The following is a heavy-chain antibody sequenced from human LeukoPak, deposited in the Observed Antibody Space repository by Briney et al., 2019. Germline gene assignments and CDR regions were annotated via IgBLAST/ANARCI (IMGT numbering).Heavy chain of an antibody. CDR1: GYTFTGYY. D-gene: IGHD4-17*01. Sequence: ASVKVSCKVSGYTFTGYYMHWVRQAPGQGLEWMGWINPNSGGTNYAQKFQGWVTMTRDTSISTAYMELSRLRSDDTAVYYCARSLPYRYDYGDGFDPWGQGTLVTVSS. CDR2: INPNSGGT. J-gene: IGHJ5*02. CDR3: ARSLPYRYDYGDGFDP. V-gene: IGHV1-2*04.